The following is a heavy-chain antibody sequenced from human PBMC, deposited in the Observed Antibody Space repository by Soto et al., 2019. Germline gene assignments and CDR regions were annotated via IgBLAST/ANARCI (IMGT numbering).Heavy chain of an antibody. CDR1: GGSVSSGHFY. CDR3: ARSGSGSGWL. D-gene: IGHD6-19*01. V-gene: IGHV4-61*01. Sequence: LSLTCTVSGGSVSSGHFYWSWIRQPPGKGLEWIGYIYYSGSTKYNPSLRSRVTILVDTSKNQFSLKLTSVTAADMAVYYCARSGSGSGWLGGQGTLVTVSS. J-gene: IGHJ4*02. CDR2: IYYSGST.